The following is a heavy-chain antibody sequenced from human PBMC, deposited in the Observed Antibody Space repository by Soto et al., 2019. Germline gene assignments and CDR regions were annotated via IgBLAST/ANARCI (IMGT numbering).Heavy chain of an antibody. CDR2: IIPIFGTA. Sequence: SVKVSCKASGGTFSSYAISWVRQAPGRGLEWMGGIIPIFGTANYAQKFQGRVTMTEDTSTDTAYMELSSLRSEDTAVYYCATMGYCYDSSGYYYEDWGQGTLVTVSS. CDR1: GGTFSSYA. J-gene: IGHJ4*02. CDR3: ATMGYCYDSSGYYYED. D-gene: IGHD3-22*01. V-gene: IGHV1-69*06.